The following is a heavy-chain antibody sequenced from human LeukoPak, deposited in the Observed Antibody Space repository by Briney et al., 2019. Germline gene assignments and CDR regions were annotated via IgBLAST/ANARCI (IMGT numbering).Heavy chain of an antibody. V-gene: IGHV4-61*05. J-gene: IGHJ3*02. CDR3: ARRGITSPDGDAFDI. CDR1: GGSISSSSYY. CDR2: IYYSGST. D-gene: IGHD3-10*01. Sequence: SETLSLTCTVSGGSISSSSYYWGWIRQPPGKGLEWIGYIYYSGSTNYNPSLKSRVTISVDTSKDQFSLKLSSVTAADTAVYYCARRGITSPDGDAFDIWGQGTMVTVSS.